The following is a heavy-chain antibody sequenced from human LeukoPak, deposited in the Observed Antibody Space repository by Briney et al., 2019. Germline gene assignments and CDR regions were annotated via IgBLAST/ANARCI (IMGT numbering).Heavy chain of an antibody. CDR2: ISSSSSTI. V-gene: IGHV3-48*01. D-gene: IGHD4/OR15-4a*01. J-gene: IGHJ4*02. CDR1: GFTFSSYG. Sequence: GGSLRLSCAASGFTFSSYGMTWVRQAPGKGLEWVSYISSSSSTIYYADSVKGRFTISRDNAKNSLYLQLNSLRAEDTAVYYCARRAGAYSHPYDYWGQGTLVTVSS. CDR3: ARRAGAYSHPYDY.